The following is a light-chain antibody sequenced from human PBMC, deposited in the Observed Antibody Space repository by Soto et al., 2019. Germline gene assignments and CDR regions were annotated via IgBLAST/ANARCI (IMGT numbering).Light chain of an antibody. CDR1: QSVSSSF. CDR2: GAS. J-gene: IGKJ2*01. CDR3: QQSGSSPYT. V-gene: IGKV3-20*01. Sequence: DIVMTQSPGTLSLSPGERATLSCRASQSVSSSFLAWYQQKPGQAPRLLIYGASSRDTGIPDRFSGSGSGTDFPLTISRLEPEDFAVYYCQQSGSSPYTFGQGTKLEIK.